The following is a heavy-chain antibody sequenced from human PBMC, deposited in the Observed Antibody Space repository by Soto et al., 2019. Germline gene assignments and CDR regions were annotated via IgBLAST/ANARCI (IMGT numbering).Heavy chain of an antibody. J-gene: IGHJ4*02. CDR2: IWYDGSNK. CDR3: ARDRHGSGWYIDY. Sequence: QVQLVESGGGVVQPGRSLRLSCAASGFTFSSYGMHWVRQAPGKGLEWVAVIWYDGSNKYYADSVKGRFTISRDNSKNTLYLQMNSLRAEDTAVYYCARDRHGSGWYIDYWGQGTLVTVSS. D-gene: IGHD6-19*01. V-gene: IGHV3-33*01. CDR1: GFTFSSYG.